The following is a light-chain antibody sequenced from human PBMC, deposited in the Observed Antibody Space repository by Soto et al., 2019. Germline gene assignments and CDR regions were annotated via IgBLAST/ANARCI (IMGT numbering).Light chain of an antibody. V-gene: IGLV1-40*01. CDR1: SSNIGAGYD. CDR2: GNT. CDR3: QSYDSSLTIVI. J-gene: IGLJ2*01. Sequence: QSVLTQPPSVSGAPGQRVTISCTGSSSNIGAGYDVHWYQRVPGTAPKLLIYGNTNRPSGVPDRFSGSKSGASASLAITGLQAEDEADYYCQSYDSSLTIVIFGGGTQLTVL.